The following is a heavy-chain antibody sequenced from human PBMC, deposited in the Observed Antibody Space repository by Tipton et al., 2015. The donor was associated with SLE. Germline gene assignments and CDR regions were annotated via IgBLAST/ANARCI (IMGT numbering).Heavy chain of an antibody. D-gene: IGHD3-10*01. J-gene: IGHJ4*02. CDR2: ISSTSSYT. Sequence: SLRLSCAASGFTFSSYSMNWVRQAPGKGLEWVSFISSTSSYTFYADSVKGRFTISRDNAKNSLFLQMSLLRVDDTAVYFCAKNMGDGTGAFDYWGQGSLVTVSS. CDR3: AKNMGDGTGAFDY. V-gene: IGHV3-21*04. CDR1: GFTFSSYS.